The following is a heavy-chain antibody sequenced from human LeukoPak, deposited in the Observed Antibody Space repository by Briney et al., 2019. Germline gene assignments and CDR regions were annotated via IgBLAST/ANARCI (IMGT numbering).Heavy chain of an antibody. J-gene: IGHJ4*02. V-gene: IGHV3-30*02. CDR1: GFTFSSYG. Sequence: GRSLRLSCAASGFTFSSYGMHWVRQAPGKGLEWVAFIRYDGSNKYYADSVKGRFTISRDNSKNTLYLQMNSLRAEDTAVYYCAKDRERIAVAGRVYWGQGTLVTVSS. D-gene: IGHD6-19*01. CDR2: IRYDGSNK. CDR3: AKDRERIAVAGRVY.